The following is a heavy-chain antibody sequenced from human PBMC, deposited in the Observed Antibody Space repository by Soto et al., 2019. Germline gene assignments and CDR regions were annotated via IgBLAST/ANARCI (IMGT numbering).Heavy chain of an antibody. Sequence: QVQLVESGGGVVQPGRSLRLSCEASGFTVSSYAMHWVRQAPGKGLEWVAVISYDGSNKYYADSVKGRFTISRDNSKNTLYLQMNSLRAEATAVYYCAIGVIAAAGTGYFQHWGQGTLVTVSS. V-gene: IGHV3-30-3*01. CDR2: ISYDGSNK. J-gene: IGHJ1*01. CDR3: AIGVIAAAGTGYFQH. CDR1: GFTVSSYA. D-gene: IGHD6-13*01.